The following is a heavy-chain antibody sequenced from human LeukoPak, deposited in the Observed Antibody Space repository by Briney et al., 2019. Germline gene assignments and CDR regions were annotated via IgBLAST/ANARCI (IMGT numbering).Heavy chain of an antibody. D-gene: IGHD2-8*01. CDR1: GFTVSSNC. CDR2: IYSGGST. V-gene: IGHV3-66*01. J-gene: IGHJ4*02. CDR3: ARDRSGVIDY. Sequence: GGSLRLSCAASGFTVSSNCMSWVRQAPGKGLEWVSVIYSGGSTYYADSVKGRFTISRDNSKNTLYHQMNSLRAEDTAVYYCARDRSGVIDYWGQGTLVTVSS.